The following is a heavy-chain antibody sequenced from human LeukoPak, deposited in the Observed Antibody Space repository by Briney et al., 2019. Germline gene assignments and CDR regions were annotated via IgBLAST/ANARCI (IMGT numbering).Heavy chain of an antibody. CDR2: IIPVFGTA. CDR1: GGTFSTYV. Sequence: SVKVSCKASGGTFSTYVISWVRQAPGQGLEWMGGIIPVFGTANYAEKFQNRVTITADKSTSTAYMELSSLRSEDTAMYYCAINQAGYCGGGSCYRHEFYYMDVWGKGTSVTVSS. V-gene: IGHV1-69*06. J-gene: IGHJ6*03. CDR3: AINQAGYCGGGSCYRHEFYYMDV. D-gene: IGHD2-15*01.